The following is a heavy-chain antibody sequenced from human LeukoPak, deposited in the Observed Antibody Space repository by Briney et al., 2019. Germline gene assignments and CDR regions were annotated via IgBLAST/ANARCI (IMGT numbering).Heavy chain of an antibody. CDR3: AKDRGYDSSGYYSSGAFDI. Sequence: GGSLRLSCAASGFTFSSYAMSWVRQAPGKGLEWVSAISGSGGSTYYADSVKGRFTISRDNSKNTLYLQMNSLRAEDTAVYYCAKDRGYDSSGYYSSGAFDIWGQGTMVTVSS. D-gene: IGHD3-22*01. V-gene: IGHV3-23*01. J-gene: IGHJ3*02. CDR2: ISGSGGST. CDR1: GFTFSSYA.